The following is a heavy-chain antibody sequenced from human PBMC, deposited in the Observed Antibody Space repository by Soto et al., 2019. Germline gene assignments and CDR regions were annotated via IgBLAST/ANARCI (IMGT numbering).Heavy chain of an antibody. CDR1: GGSISSSSYY. J-gene: IGHJ4*02. CDR2: IYYSGST. V-gene: IGHV4-39*01. D-gene: IGHD6-13*01. Sequence: PSETLSLTCTVSGGSISSSSYYWGWIRQPPGKGLEWIGSIYYSGSTYYNPSLKSRVTISVDTSKNQFSLKLSSVTAADTAVYFCARRALPQCITGVSHNDGYRDYWGQGALLTVSS. CDR3: ARRALPQCITGVSHNDGYRDY.